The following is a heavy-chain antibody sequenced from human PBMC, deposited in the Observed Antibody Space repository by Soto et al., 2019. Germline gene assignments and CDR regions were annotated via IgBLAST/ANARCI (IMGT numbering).Heavy chain of an antibody. J-gene: IGHJ6*02. D-gene: IGHD5-12*01. CDR3: TRGTDSRIVATIALSDYYGMDV. Sequence: PGGSLRLSCTASGFTFGDYAMSWFRQAPGKGLEWVGFIRSKAYGGTTEYAASVKGRFTISRDDSKSIAYLQMNSLKTEDTAVYYCTRGTDSRIVATIALSDYYGMDVWGQGTTVTVSS. V-gene: IGHV3-49*03. CDR1: GFTFGDYA. CDR2: IRSKAYGGTT.